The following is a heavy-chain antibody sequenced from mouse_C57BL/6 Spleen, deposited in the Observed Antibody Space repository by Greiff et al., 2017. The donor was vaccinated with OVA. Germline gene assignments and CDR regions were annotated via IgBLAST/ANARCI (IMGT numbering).Heavy chain of an antibody. CDR2: IRSKSNNYAT. D-gene: IGHD1-1*01. V-gene: IGHV10-1*01. CDR1: GFSFNTYA. Sequence: GGGLVQPKGSLKLSCAASGFSFNTYAMNWVRQAPGKGLEWVARIRSKSNNYATYYADSVKDRFTISRDDSESMLYLQMNNLKTEDTAMYYCVRQGYGRGYFDYWGQGTTLTVSS. J-gene: IGHJ2*01. CDR3: VRQGYGRGYFDY.